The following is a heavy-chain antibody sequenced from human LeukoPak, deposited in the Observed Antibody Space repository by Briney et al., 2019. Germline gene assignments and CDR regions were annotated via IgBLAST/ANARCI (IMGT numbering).Heavy chain of an antibody. CDR3: AKDPWGSGYAYYFDY. D-gene: IGHD5-12*01. J-gene: IGHJ4*02. CDR2: ISYDGSNK. V-gene: IGHV3-30*18. CDR1: GFTFSSYG. Sequence: GGSLRLSCAASGFTFSSYGMHWVRQAPGEGLEWVAVISYDGSNKYYADSVKGRFPISRDNSKNTLYLQMNSLRAEDTAVYYCAKDPWGSGYAYYFDYWGQGTLVTVSS.